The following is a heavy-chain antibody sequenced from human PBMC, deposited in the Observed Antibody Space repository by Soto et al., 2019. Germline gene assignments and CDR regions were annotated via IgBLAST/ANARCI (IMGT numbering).Heavy chain of an antibody. CDR1: GFTFSSDS. V-gene: IGHV3-48*02. CDR3: AREVIAAAGTHPRSYYYGMDV. Sequence: EVQLVESGGGLVQPGGSLRLSCAASGFTFSSDSMNWVRQAPGKGLEWVSYISSSSSTRYYADSVKGRFTISRDNAKNSLYLQMNSLRDEDTAVYYCAREVIAAAGTHPRSYYYGMDVWGQGTTVTVSS. D-gene: IGHD6-13*01. CDR2: ISSSSSTR. J-gene: IGHJ6*02.